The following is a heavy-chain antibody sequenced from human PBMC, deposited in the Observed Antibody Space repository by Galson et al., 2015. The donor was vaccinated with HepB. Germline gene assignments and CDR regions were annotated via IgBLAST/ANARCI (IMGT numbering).Heavy chain of an antibody. V-gene: IGHV3-74*01. CDR2: ISFDGSTS. CDR3: ARDSGYYDSSGTFDY. Sequence: SLRLSCAASGFTFNKYWMHWVRQAPGKGLVWVSYISFDGSTSNYADSVKGRFTISRDNVDNTVYLQMNSLRAEDTAVYYCARDSGYYDSSGTFDYWGQGTLVTVSS. J-gene: IGHJ4*02. CDR1: GFTFNKYW. D-gene: IGHD3-22*01.